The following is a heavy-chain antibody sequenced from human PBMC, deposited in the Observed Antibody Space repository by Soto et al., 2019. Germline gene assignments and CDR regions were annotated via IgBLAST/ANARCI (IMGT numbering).Heavy chain of an antibody. J-gene: IGHJ5*02. CDR2: ISSSSSYI. V-gene: IGHV3-21*01. CDR1: GFTFSSYW. CDR3: ARDASTPPYYYDSSGYSNWFDP. Sequence: PGGSLRLSCAASGFTFSSYWMSWVRQAPGKGLEWVSSISSSSSYIYYADSVKGRFTISRDNAKNSLYLQMNSLRAEDTAVYYCARDASTPPYYYDSSGYSNWFDPWGQGTLVTVSS. D-gene: IGHD3-22*01.